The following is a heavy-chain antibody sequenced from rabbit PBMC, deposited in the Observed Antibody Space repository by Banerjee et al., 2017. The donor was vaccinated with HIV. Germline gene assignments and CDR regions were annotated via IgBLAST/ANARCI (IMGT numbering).Heavy chain of an antibody. CDR3: AKYNGG. Sequence: QEQLVESGGGLVQPEGSLTLTCTASGIDFSNSYYMSWVRQAPGKGLEWIGCIYTGSGSTWYASWAKGRFTISKTSSTTVTLQMTSLTAADTATYFCAKYNGGWGQGTLVTVS. CDR2: IYTGSGST. J-gene: IGHJ6*01. CDR1: GIDFSNSYY. V-gene: IGHV1S45*01. D-gene: IGHD2-1*01.